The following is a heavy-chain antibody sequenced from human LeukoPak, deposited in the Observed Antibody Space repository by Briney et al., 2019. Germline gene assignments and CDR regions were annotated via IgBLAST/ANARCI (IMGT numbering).Heavy chain of an antibody. V-gene: IGHV1-8*01. Sequence: GASVKVSCKASGYTFTSYDINWVRQATGQGLEWMGWMNPNSGNTGYAQKFQGRVTITADKSTSTAYMELSSLRSEDTAVYYCVSDSPDFMTTVVTGVDYWGQGTLVTVSS. J-gene: IGHJ4*02. CDR1: GYTFTSYD. CDR2: MNPNSGNT. D-gene: IGHD4-23*01. CDR3: VSDSPDFMTTVVTGVDY.